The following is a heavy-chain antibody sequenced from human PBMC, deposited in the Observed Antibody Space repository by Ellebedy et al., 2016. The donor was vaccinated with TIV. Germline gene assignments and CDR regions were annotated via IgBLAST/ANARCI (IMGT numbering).Heavy chain of an antibody. J-gene: IGHJ4*02. CDR3: AIDRPITGSYHGDYFDS. CDR1: GFSLSNYA. D-gene: IGHD3-10*01. CDR2: MWFDGTKK. Sequence: GESLKISCAVSGFSLSNYAIHWVRQAPGKGLEWVALMWFDGTKKYYADSVKGRFTISRDNSKNTLFLQMNSLRAEDTAVYYCAIDRPITGSYHGDYFDSWGQGTLVTVAS. V-gene: IGHV3-33*01.